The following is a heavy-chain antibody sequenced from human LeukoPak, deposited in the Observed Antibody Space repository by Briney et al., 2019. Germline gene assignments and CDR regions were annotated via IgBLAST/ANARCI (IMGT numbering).Heavy chain of an antibody. CDR2: IRSKSNNYAT. V-gene: IGHV3-73*01. CDR3: TRLYCGGGYCYYFDY. D-gene: IGHD2-21*01. J-gene: IGHJ4*02. Sequence: GGSLRLSCAASGFTFTDSSMHWVRQASGKGLEWVGRIRSKSNNYATAHAASVNGRFNISRDDSKNMLYLQMNSLKTEDTAVYYCTRLYCGGGYCYYFDYWGQGTLVTVSS. CDR1: GFTFTDSS.